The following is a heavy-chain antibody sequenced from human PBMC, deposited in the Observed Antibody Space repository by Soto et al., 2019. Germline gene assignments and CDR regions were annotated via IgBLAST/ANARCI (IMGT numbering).Heavy chain of an antibody. Sequence: GASVKVSCKASGYTFTSYGISWVRQAPGQGLEWMGWISAYNGNTNYAQKLQGRVTMTTDTSTSTAYMELRSLRSDDTAVYYCARVPSVWGRIYYFDYWGQGTLVTVSS. D-gene: IGHD3-16*01. V-gene: IGHV1-18*01. CDR2: ISAYNGNT. CDR3: ARVPSVWGRIYYFDY. CDR1: GYTFTSYG. J-gene: IGHJ4*02.